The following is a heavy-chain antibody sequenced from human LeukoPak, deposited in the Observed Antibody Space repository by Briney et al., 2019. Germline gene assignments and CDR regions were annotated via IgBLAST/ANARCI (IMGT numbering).Heavy chain of an antibody. D-gene: IGHD2-2*01. V-gene: IGHV3-30-3*01. Sequence: GGSLRLSCAASGFTFSTYAMHWVRQAPGKGLEWVAVISYDGSNKYYADSVKGRFTISRDNSKNTLCLQMNSLRAEDTAVYYCARDPEVPYCSSTSCYAGGHAHFDYWGQGTLVTVSS. CDR1: GFTFSTYA. CDR3: ARDPEVPYCSSTSCYAGGHAHFDY. CDR2: ISYDGSNK. J-gene: IGHJ4*02.